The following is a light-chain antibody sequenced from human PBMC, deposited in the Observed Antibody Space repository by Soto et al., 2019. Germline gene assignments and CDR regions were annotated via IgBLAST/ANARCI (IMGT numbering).Light chain of an antibody. CDR2: DAS. J-gene: IGKJ2*01. CDR1: QSVSTS. CDR3: QQYISRPPYT. V-gene: IGKV3-15*01. Sequence: EIVMTQSPAALSVSPGERDTLSCRASQSVSTSLAWYQQNPGQAPRLLIYDASTRAADIPARFSGSGSGTDFTLTISGLQSEDFAVYYCQQYISRPPYTFGQGTKLEIK.